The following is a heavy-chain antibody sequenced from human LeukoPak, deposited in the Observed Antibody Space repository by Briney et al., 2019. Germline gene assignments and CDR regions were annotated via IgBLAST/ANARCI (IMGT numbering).Heavy chain of an antibody. Sequence: SETLSLTCTVSGGSISSYYWSWIRQPAGKGLEWLGRIYTSGSTNYNPSLKSRVTMSVDTSKNQFSLKLSSVTAADTAVYYCARHDSSGYYYDQYYFDYWGQGTLVTVSS. CDR3: ARHDSSGYYYDQYYFDY. CDR1: GGSISSYY. D-gene: IGHD3-22*01. J-gene: IGHJ4*02. V-gene: IGHV4-4*07. CDR2: IYTSGST.